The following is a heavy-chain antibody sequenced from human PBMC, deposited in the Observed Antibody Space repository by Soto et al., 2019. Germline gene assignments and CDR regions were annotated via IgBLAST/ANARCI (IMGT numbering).Heavy chain of an antibody. CDR1: GGSISSGGYY. CDR2: MYNSVST. V-gene: IGHV4-31*03. J-gene: IGHJ4*02. CDR3: SRDPQY. Sequence: QVQLQESGPGLVKPSQTLSLTCTVSGGSISSGGYYWSWIRQHPGKGLEWIGYMYNSVSTYYNPSLKSRVTISVDKSKHQFSLKLRAVTAADAAVYYCSRDPQYWGQGSLVTVSS.